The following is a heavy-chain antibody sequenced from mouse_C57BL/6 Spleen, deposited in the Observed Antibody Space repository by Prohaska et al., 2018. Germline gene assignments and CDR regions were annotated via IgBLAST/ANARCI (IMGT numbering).Heavy chain of an antibody. D-gene: IGHD2-4*01. Sequence: EVQLQQSGPELVKPGASVKISCKASGYTFTDYYMNWVKQSHGKSLEWIGDIKPNNSGTSYNQNCKGEATLSVDKSYSTAYMGLRSLTSEDSAVYYCARRYDYEDPVAYWGQGTLVTVSA. V-gene: IGHV1-26*01. CDR1: GYTFTDYY. CDR3: ARRYDYEDPVAY. J-gene: IGHJ3*01. CDR2: IKPNNSGT.